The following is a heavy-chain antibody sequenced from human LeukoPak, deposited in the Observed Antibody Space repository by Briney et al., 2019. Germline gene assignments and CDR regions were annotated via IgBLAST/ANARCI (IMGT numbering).Heavy chain of an antibody. CDR2: IYYSGTT. Sequence: PSETLSLTCTVSGGSISSYYWSWIRQPPGKGLEWIGYIYYSGTTNYNPSLKSRVTISVDTSKNQFSLRLSSVTAADTAVYYCARGVYIAAAQYAYWGQGTLVTVSS. J-gene: IGHJ4*02. D-gene: IGHD6-13*01. CDR3: ARGVYIAAAQYAY. CDR1: GGSISSYY. V-gene: IGHV4-59*01.